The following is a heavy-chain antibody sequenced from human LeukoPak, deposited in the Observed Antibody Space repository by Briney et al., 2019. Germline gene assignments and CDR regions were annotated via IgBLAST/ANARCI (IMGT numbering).Heavy chain of an antibody. D-gene: IGHD3-10*01. J-gene: IGHJ4*02. CDR1: GFTFNSYW. CDR3: ARESIYGSRSYCDY. Sequence: QSGGSLRLSCAASGFTFNSYWMTWVRQAPGKGLEWVANVKQDGSEKYYVDSVKGRFTISRDNAKNSLYLQMNSLRAEDTAVYYCARESIYGSRSYCDYWGQGTPVTVSS. V-gene: IGHV3-7*04. CDR2: VKQDGSEK.